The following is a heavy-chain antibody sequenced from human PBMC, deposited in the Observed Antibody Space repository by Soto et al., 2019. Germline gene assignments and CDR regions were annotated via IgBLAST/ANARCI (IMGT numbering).Heavy chain of an antibody. CDR1: GASISSGGFY. Sequence: QVQLQESGPGLVQPSQTLSLTCTVSGASISSGGFYWSWIRQFPGKGLEWIGYIDYRGRTFYNPSLKSGATVSRVPSKSQFSRNVNSVTAADTAVFYCARVSAAGTRWFDSWGQGTLVTVPS. D-gene: IGHD6-25*01. J-gene: IGHJ5*01. CDR2: IDYRGRT. CDR3: ARVSAAGTRWFDS. V-gene: IGHV4-31*03.